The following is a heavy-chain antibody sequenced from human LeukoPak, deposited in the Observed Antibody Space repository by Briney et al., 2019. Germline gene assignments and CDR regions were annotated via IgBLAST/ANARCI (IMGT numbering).Heavy chain of an antibody. J-gene: IGHJ4*02. CDR2: INPNSGGT. D-gene: IGHD2-2*01. Sequence: ASVKVSCKASGYTFTGYYMHWVRRAPGQGLEWMGWINPNSGGTNYAQKFQGRVTMTRDTSISTAYMELSRLRSDDTAVYYCASQPLYCSSTSCYFDYWGQGTLVTVSS. CDR3: ASQPLYCSSTSCYFDY. CDR1: GYTFTGYY. V-gene: IGHV1-2*02.